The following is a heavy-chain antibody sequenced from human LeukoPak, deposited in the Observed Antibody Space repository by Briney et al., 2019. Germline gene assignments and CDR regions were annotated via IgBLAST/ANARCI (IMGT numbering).Heavy chain of an antibody. CDR2: TYPSGGT. J-gene: IGHJ4*02. D-gene: IGHD5-12*01. CDR3: ARGPGGATAQSFDY. CDR1: GVSISSYY. V-gene: IGHV4-4*07. Sequence: KPSETLSLTCTVSGVSISSYYGRWLRQPAGKGLELIGRTYPSGGTDYNPSLKSRVTMSIDTSKNQFSLKLSSVTAADTAMYCCARGPGGATAQSFDYWGQGTLVTVSS.